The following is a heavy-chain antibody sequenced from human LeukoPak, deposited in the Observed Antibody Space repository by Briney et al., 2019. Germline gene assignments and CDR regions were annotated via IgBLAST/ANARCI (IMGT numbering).Heavy chain of an antibody. V-gene: IGHV3-11*01. D-gene: IGHD3-22*01. CDR2: IGGSGRTI. J-gene: IGHJ4*02. CDR3: ARRLYYDNGGYTY. Sequence: PGGSLRLSCAASGFTFSDFYMSWIRQAPGKGLEWVSYIGGSGRTIYYADSVKGRFTISRDNAKNSLYLQMNSLRAEDTAVYSCARRLYYDNGGYTYWGQGTLVTVSS. CDR1: GFTFSDFY.